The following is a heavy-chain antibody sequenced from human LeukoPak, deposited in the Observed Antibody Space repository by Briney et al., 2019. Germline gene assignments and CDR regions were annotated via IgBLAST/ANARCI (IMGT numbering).Heavy chain of an antibody. CDR1: GGSISSYY. CDR3: ARAPIAAARPYFDY. Sequence: SETLSLTSTVSGGSISSYYWSWIRQPAGKGLEWIGRIYTSGSTNYNPSLKSRVTMSVDTSKNQFSLKLSSVTAADTAVYYCARAPIAAARPYFDYWGQGTLVTVSS. V-gene: IGHV4-4*07. J-gene: IGHJ4*02. CDR2: IYTSGST. D-gene: IGHD6-13*01.